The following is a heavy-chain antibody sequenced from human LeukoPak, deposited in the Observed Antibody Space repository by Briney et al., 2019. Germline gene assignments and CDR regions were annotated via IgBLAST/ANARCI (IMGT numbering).Heavy chain of an antibody. V-gene: IGHV1-69*13. CDR3: ARAPGNDFWSGIGQDY. CDR2: IIPIFGTA. J-gene: IGHJ4*02. Sequence: ASVKVSCKASGYTFTSYGISWVRQAPGQGLEWMGGIIPIFGTANYAQKFQGRVTITADESTSTAYMELSSLRSEDTAVYYCARAPGNDFWSGIGQDYWGQGTLVTVSS. CDR1: GYTFTSYG. D-gene: IGHD3-3*01.